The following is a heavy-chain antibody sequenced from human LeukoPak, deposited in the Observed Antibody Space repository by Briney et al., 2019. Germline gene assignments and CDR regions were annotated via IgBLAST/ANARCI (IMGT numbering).Heavy chain of an antibody. CDR3: ARSRRGYSGYDYWDHNSPPFDY. V-gene: IGHV4-39*07. J-gene: IGHJ4*02. CDR1: GGSISSSSYY. CDR2: IYYSGST. Sequence: SSEALSLTCTVSGGSISSSSYYWGWIRQPPGKGLEWIGSIYYSGSTYYNPSLKSRVTISVDTSKNQFSLKLSSVTAADTAVYYCARSRRGYSGYDYWDHNSPPFDYWGQGTLVTVSS. D-gene: IGHD5-12*01.